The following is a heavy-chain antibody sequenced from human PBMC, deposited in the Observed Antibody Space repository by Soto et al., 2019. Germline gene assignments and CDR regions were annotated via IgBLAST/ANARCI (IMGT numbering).Heavy chain of an antibody. D-gene: IGHD3-10*01. V-gene: IGHV1-18*01. J-gene: IGHJ5*02. CDR1: GYTFTSYG. CDR3: AKLGPYGSENYMFRYNWFDP. CDR2: ISAYNGNT. Sequence: ASVKGSCKGSGYTFTSYGISWVRQAPGQGLEWMGWISAYNGNTNYAQKLQGRVTTTTDTSTSTAYMELSNLRAEDTARYHCAKLGPYGSENYMFRYNWFDPWGQGTLVTVSS.